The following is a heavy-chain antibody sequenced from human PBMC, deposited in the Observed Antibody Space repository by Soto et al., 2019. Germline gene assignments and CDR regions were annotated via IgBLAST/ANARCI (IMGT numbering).Heavy chain of an antibody. CDR1: GYRSNHYW. CDR2: IFPGDSDP. Sequence: GESLMISCKGSGYRSNHYWIGWVRQTPGKGLEWMGIIFPGDSDPRYSPSFQGQVTISADKSISTAYLQWSSLKASDTPMYYCAGHFLEWSPIDYWGQGTLVTVSS. D-gene: IGHD3-3*01. CDR3: AGHFLEWSPIDY. V-gene: IGHV5-51*01. J-gene: IGHJ4*02.